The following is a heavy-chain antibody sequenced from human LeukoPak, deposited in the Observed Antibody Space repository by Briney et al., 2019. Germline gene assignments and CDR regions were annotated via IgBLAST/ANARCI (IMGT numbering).Heavy chain of an antibody. CDR1: GYTFTSYG. D-gene: IGHD3-22*01. CDR3: ARGVWPDSSGYAHIGY. V-gene: IGHV1-18*01. CDR2: ISAYNGNT. J-gene: IGHJ4*02. Sequence: VASVKVSCKASGYTFTSYGISWVRQAPGQGLEWMGWISAYNGNTNYAQKLQGRVTMTTDTSTSTAYMELRSLRSEDTAVYYCARGVWPDSSGYAHIGYWGQGTLVTVSS.